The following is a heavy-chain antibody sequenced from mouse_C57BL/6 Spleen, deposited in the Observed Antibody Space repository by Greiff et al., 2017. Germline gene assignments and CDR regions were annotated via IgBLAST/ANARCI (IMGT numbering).Heavy chain of an antibody. D-gene: IGHD1-1*01. CDR1: GYTFTSYW. J-gene: IGHJ3*01. Sequence: VQLQQPGAELVKPGASVKLSCKASGYTFTSYWMHWVKQRPGQGLEWIGMIHPNSGSTNYNEKFKSKATLTVDKSSSTAYMQLSSRTSEDSAVYYCARKDYGSSSLPYWGQGTLVTVSA. CDR2: IHPNSGST. V-gene: IGHV1-64*01. CDR3: ARKDYGSSSLPY.